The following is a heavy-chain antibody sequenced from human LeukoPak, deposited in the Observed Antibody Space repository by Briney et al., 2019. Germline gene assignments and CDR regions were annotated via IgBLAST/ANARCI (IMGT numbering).Heavy chain of an antibody. J-gene: IGHJ4*02. CDR1: GYTSTTYY. Sequence: ASVKVSCKASGYTSTTYYIHWVRQAPGQGLEWMGIINPSGGNTNYAQKFQGRVTMTRDTSTSTVYMELSSLRSEDMAVYYYARADSADYYDSSGSIDYWGQGTLVTVSS. V-gene: IGHV1-46*01. CDR3: ARADSADYYDSSGSIDY. D-gene: IGHD3-22*01. CDR2: INPSGGNT.